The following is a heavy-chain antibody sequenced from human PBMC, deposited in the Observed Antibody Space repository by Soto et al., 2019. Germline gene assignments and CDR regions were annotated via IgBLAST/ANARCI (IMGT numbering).Heavy chain of an antibody. D-gene: IGHD2-2*01. Sequence: QVQLQQWGAGLLKRSETLSLTCAVYGGSFSGYYWSWIRQPPGKGLEWIGEINHSGSTNYNPSLKSRVTISVDTSKNQLSLQLSSVTAADTAVYYCARVRGVVVPAAMKSVSFDYWGHGTLVTVSS. J-gene: IGHJ4*01. CDR3: ARVRGVVVPAAMKSVSFDY. V-gene: IGHV4-34*01. CDR1: GGSFSGYY. CDR2: INHSGST.